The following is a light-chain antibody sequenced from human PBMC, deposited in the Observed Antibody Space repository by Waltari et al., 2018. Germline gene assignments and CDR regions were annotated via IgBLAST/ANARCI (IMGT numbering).Light chain of an antibody. V-gene: IGLV1-44*01. J-gene: IGLJ3*02. CDR1: ASHIGTNL. CDR3: AAWDDSLGGRWV. CDR2: RSD. Sequence: QSVLTQPPSASGTPGQRVPMSCSGSASHIGTNLVNWYQQLPGKAPKLVIYRSDQRPSGVPDRFSASKSGTSASLAISGLQSEDEADYYCAAWDDSLGGRWVFGGGTKVTVL.